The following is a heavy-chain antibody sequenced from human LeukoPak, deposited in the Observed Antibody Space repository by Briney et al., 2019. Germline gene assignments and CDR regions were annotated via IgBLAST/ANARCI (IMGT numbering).Heavy chain of an antibody. CDR1: GFTFSNYD. CDR2: IHSSGSSI. Sequence: GGSLRLSCVASGFTFSNYDMNWVRQAPGKGLEWVSYIHSSGSSIYYADSVKGRFTISRDNSKNTLYLQMSSLRAEDTAVYYCVKGGAAADLYYFDYWGQGTLVTVSS. V-gene: IGHV3-48*01. CDR3: VKGGAAADLYYFDY. J-gene: IGHJ4*02. D-gene: IGHD6-13*01.